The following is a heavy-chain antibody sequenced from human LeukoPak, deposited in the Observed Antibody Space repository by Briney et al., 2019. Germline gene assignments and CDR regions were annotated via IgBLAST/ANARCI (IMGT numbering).Heavy chain of an antibody. CDR2: ISGSGGST. CDR3: AKDLHWNYYYGMDV. D-gene: IGHD1-1*01. V-gene: IGHV3-23*01. Sequence: PGGSLRLSCAASGFTFSSYAMSWVRQAPGKGLEWVSAISGSGGSTYYADSVKGRFTISRDNSRNTLYLQMNSLRAEDTAVYYCAKDLHWNYYYGMDVWGQGTTVTVSS. J-gene: IGHJ6*02. CDR1: GFTFSSYA.